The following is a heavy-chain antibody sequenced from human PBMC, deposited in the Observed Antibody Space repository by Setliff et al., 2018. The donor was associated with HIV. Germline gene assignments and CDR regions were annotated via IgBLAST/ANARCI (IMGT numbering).Heavy chain of an antibody. CDR2: ISSSDIST. Sequence: GGSLRLSCAASGFTFSSYAMSWVRQAPGKGLEWVSGISSSDISTYYVNSVKGRFTISRDNSKNTLFLQMNGLRAEDTAVYYCARDDSNYRQHGMDVWGQGTTVTVSS. CDR1: GFTFSSYA. CDR3: ARDDSNYRQHGMDV. D-gene: IGHD4-4*01. J-gene: IGHJ6*02. V-gene: IGHV3-23*01.